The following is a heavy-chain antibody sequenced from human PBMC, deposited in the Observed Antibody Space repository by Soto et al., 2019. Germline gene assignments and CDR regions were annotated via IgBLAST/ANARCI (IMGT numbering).Heavy chain of an antibody. V-gene: IGHV4-39*01. D-gene: IGHD4-17*01. CDR2: IYYSGST. CDR1: GGSISSSSYY. J-gene: IGHJ6*02. Sequence: SETLSLTCTVSGGSISSSSYYWGWIRHPPGKGLEWIGSIYYSGSTYYNPSLKSRVTISVDTSKNQFSLKLSSVTAADTAVYYCARHSTVTYYYYGMDVWGQGTTVTVSS. CDR3: ARHSTVTYYYYGMDV.